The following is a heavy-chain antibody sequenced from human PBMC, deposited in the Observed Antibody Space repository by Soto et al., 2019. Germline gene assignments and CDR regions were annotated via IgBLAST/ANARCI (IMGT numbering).Heavy chain of an antibody. J-gene: IGHJ5*02. V-gene: IGHV4-59*08. Sequence: PSETLSLTCTVSGGSISSYYWSWIRQPPGKGLEWIGYIYYSGSTNYNPSLKSRVTISVDTSKNQFSLKLSSVTAADTAVYYCARGSPAAMLSSFYWFDPWGQGTLVTVSS. D-gene: IGHD2-2*01. CDR2: IYYSGST. CDR3: ARGSPAAMLSSFYWFDP. CDR1: GGSISSYY.